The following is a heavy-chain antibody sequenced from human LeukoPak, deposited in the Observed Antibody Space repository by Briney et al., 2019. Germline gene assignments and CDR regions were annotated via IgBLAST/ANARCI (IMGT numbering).Heavy chain of an antibody. CDR2: INHSGST. D-gene: IGHD6-19*01. J-gene: IGHJ4*02. V-gene: IGHV4-34*01. CDR1: GGSFSGYY. CDR3: ARPAYSSGWYGDYFDY. Sequence: SETLCLTCAVYGGSFSGYYWSWIRQPPGKGLEWIGEINHSGSTNYNPSLKSRVTISVDTSKNQFSLKLSSVTAADTAVYYCARPAYSSGWYGDYFDYWGQGTLVTVSS.